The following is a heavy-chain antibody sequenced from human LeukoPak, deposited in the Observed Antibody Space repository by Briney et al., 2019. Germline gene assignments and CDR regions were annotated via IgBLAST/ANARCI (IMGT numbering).Heavy chain of an antibody. D-gene: IGHD3-10*01. J-gene: IGHJ4*02. CDR1: GGSISGSSYY. V-gene: IGHV4-39*01. CDR3: ARGKNYYGSGSYYTDIDY. CDR2: IYYSGST. Sequence: SETLSLTCTVSGGSISGSSYYWGWIRQPPGKGLEWIGSIYYSGSTYYNPSLKSRVTISVDTSKNQFSLKLSSVTAADTAVYYCARGKNYYGSGSYYTDIDYWGQGTLVTVSS.